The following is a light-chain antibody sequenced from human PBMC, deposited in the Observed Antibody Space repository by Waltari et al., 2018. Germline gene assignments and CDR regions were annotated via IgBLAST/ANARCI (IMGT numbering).Light chain of an antibody. V-gene: IGLV2-23*02. CDR2: EVD. Sequence: QSALAQPASVSGSPGQSITISCAGTSDNIGTYNLVSWYQQLPGKAPKLLIYEVDRRPFGVSYRFSGSKSGNRASLTISGLQADDEAEYFCCSYASATTFAFGTGTRVTVL. CDR1: SDNIGTYNL. CDR3: CSYASATTFA. J-gene: IGLJ1*01.